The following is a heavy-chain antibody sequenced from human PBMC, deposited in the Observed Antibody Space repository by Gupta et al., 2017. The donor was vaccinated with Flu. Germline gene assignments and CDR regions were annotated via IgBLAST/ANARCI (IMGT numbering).Heavy chain of an antibody. CDR3: KKDLHGQDGDSFAVDG. V-gene: IGHV3-9*02. CDR2: LSRNSDRS. J-gene: IGHJ6*02. Sequence: SDYYDMHWVREGTGKGLEWVAGLSRNSDRSGYADSVKGRFTISRDNAKNALYLQMSSLRVEDTALYDCKKDLHGQDGDSFAVDGGGQGTTVTVSS. D-gene: IGHD2-21*02. CDR1: SDYYD.